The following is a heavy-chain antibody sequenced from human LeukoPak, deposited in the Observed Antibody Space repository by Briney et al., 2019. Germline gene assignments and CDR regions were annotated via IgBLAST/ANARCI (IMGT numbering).Heavy chain of an antibody. V-gene: IGHV1-2*02. Sequence: GASVKVSCKASGYIFTGYYMKWVRQAPGQGLEWMGWLHPNSGGTNYAQKFQGRITLTRDTSISTAYMELSSLTSEDTAVYFCARWQEGSGTYYIDYWGQGTLVTVSS. D-gene: IGHD3-10*01. CDR3: ARWQEGSGTYYIDY. CDR2: LHPNSGGT. J-gene: IGHJ4*02. CDR1: GYIFTGYY.